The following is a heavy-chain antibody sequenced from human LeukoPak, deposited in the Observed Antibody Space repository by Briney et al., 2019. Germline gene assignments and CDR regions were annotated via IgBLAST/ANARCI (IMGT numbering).Heavy chain of an antibody. V-gene: IGHV4-34*01. D-gene: IGHD1-1*01. J-gene: IGHJ5*02. CDR3: ARAVGGVQIYFDP. CDR2: INHSGRN. CDR1: GGSFSGYY. Sequence: SETLSLTCAVYGGSFSGYYWSWIRQPPGKGLEWIGEINHSGRNNYNPSLKSRVTISVDRSKNQFSLKLSSVTAADTAVYYCARAVGGVQIYFDPWGQGTLVTVSS.